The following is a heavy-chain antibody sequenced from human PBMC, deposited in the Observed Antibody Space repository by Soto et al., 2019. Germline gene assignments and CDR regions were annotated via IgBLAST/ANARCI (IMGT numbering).Heavy chain of an antibody. CDR2: IYYTGAT. CDR3: ARPSVPATRGPLDY. D-gene: IGHD6-19*01. Sequence: ASETLSLTCTVSGGSSGAYFWNWVRQPPGKGLEWIGNIYYTGATSYNPSLESRVTISLDTSKNQFSLRLSSVTAADTAVYYCARPSVPATRGPLDYWGQGALVTV. V-gene: IGHV4-59*01. CDR1: GGSSGAYF. J-gene: IGHJ4*02.